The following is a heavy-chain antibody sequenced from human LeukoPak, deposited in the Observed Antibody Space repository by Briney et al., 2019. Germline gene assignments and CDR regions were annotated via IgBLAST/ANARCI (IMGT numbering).Heavy chain of an antibody. CDR2: TYCRSKWYN. V-gene: IGHV6-1*01. CDR3: ARKSSTFDY. CDR1: GDSFSSSSAA. Sequence: SQTLSLTCAISGDSFSSSSAAWTWIRQSPSRGLEWLGRTYCRSKWYNDYAVSVKSRTTINPDTSKNQFSLQLNSVTPEDTAVYYCARKSSTFDYWGQGTLVTVSS. J-gene: IGHJ4*02. D-gene: IGHD6-13*01.